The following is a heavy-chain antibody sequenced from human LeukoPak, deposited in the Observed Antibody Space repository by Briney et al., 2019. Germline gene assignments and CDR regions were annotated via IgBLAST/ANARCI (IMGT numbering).Heavy chain of an antibody. CDR1: GGSISNYY. CDR2: IFYSGST. D-gene: IGHD3-10*01. Sequence: SETLSLTCTVSGGSISNYYWSWIRQPPGKGLEWIGYIFYSGSTNYNPSLKSRVTISIDTSKTQFSLKLSSVTAADTAVYYCATTPLVRDYYFDYWGQGTLVTVSS. V-gene: IGHV4-59*01. CDR3: ATTPLVRDYYFDY. J-gene: IGHJ4*02.